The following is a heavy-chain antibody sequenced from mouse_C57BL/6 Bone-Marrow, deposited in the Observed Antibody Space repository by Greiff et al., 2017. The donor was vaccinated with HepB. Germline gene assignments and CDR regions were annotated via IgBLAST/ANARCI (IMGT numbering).Heavy chain of an antibody. V-gene: IGHV5-2*01. CDR2: INSDGGST. Sequence: EVKVVESGGGLVQPGESLKLSCESNEYEFPSHDMSWVRKTPEKRLELVAAINSDGGSTYYPDTMERRFIIARDNTKKTLYLQMSSLRSEDTALYYCARPLFVYYAMDYWGQGTSVTVSS. J-gene: IGHJ4*01. CDR3: ARPLFVYYAMDY. D-gene: IGHD1-1*01. CDR1: EYEFPSHD.